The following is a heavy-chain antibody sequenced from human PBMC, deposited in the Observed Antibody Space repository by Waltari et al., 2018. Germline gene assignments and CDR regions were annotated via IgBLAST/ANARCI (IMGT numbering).Heavy chain of an antibody. J-gene: IGHJ4*02. Sequence: EVQLVESGGVVVQPGGSLRLSCAASGFTFDDYAMHWVRQAPGKGLEWVSLISWDGGSTYYADSVKGRFTISRDNSKNSLYLQMNSLRAEDTALYYCAKDSGGSYSGLDYWGQGTLVTVSS. V-gene: IGHV3-43D*03. CDR3: AKDSGGSYSGLDY. D-gene: IGHD1-26*01. CDR1: GFTFDDYA. CDR2: ISWDGGST.